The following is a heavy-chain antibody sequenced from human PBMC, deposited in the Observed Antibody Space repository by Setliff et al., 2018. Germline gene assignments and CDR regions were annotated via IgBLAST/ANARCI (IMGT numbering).Heavy chain of an antibody. J-gene: IGHJ4*02. D-gene: IGHD3-3*01. CDR2: ISGSRNNT. CDR1: GFTFSSFV. Sequence: GGSLRLSCAASGFTFSSFVMSWVRQAPGKGLEWVSGISGSRNNTYYADSVKGRFTVSRDNSKNTLYLQINSLRAEDTAVYYCAKDYSFWSGTYVFDSWGQGTLVTVSS. CDR3: AKDYSFWSGTYVFDS. V-gene: IGHV3-23*01.